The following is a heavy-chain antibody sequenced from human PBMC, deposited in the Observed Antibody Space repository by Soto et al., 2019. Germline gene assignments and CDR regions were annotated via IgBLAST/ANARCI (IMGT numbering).Heavy chain of an antibody. D-gene: IGHD2-21*01. Sequence: PGVSLRLSCAASGFTISTFAMTWVRQAPGKGLESVCGMTGSGATIHYADSVRGRFTISKDNSKNVLFLQMDYLRDEDTAIYYCAKDAVYNDGLWLMDSWGQGTLVTVSS. CDR1: GFTISTFA. CDR3: AKDAVYNDGLWLMDS. V-gene: IGHV3-23*01. J-gene: IGHJ4*02. CDR2: MTGSGATI.